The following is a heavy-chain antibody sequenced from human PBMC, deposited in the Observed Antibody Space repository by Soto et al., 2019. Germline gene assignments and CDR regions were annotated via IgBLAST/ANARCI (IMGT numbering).Heavy chain of an antibody. V-gene: IGHV3-23*01. D-gene: IGHD3-16*02. CDR1: GFTFNNYA. J-gene: IGHJ4*02. CDR2: TSGSGGNT. Sequence: GGSLRLSCAASGFTFNNYAMNWVRQAPGKGLEWVSGTSGSGGNTYYADSVKGRFTISRDNSKNTLYLQMDSLRAEDTAVYHCARVGHVTLQYGVLDFCGQGTQVIVSS. CDR3: ARVGHVTLQYGVLDF.